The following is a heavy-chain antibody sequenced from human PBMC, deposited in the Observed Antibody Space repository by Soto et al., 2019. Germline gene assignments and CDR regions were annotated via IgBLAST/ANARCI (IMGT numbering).Heavy chain of an antibody. J-gene: IGHJ4*02. V-gene: IGHV3-23*01. CDR2: ISGSGGST. CDR3: AKDGDYYDSSGYYGY. Sequence: GGSLRLSCAASGFTFSSYAMSWVRQAPGKGLEWVSAISGSGGSTYYADSVEGRFTISRDNSKNTLYLQMNSLRAEDTAVYYCAKDGDYYDSSGYYGYWGQGTLVTVSS. D-gene: IGHD3-22*01. CDR1: GFTFSSYA.